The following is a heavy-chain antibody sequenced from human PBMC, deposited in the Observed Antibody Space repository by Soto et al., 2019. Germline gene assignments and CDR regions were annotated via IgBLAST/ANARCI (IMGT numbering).Heavy chain of an antibody. D-gene: IGHD3-22*01. CDR1: GYTFTSYG. V-gene: IGHV1-18*04. CDR2: ISAYNGNT. J-gene: IGHJ4*02. CDR3: ARGGYDSSGYYYYFDY. Sequence: QVQLVQSGAEVKKPGASVKVSCKASGYTFTSYGISWVRQAPGQGLEWMGWISAYNGNTNYAQKLQGRVTMTTDTSTSTAYVELRSIGSVDTAVYYCARGGYDSSGYYYYFDYWGQGTLVTVSS.